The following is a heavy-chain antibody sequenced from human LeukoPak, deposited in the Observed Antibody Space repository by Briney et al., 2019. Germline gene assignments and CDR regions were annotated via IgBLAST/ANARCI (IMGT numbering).Heavy chain of an antibody. V-gene: IGHV4-39*07. CDR3: ARGRRDTATIIYYYYYYMDV. CDR1: GGSISSSSYY. D-gene: IGHD5-18*01. CDR2: IYYSGST. J-gene: IGHJ6*03. Sequence: SETLSLTCTVSGGSISSSSYYWGWIRQPPGKGLEWIGSIYYSGSTYYNPSLKSRVTISVDTSKNQFSLKLSSVTAADTAVYYCARGRRDTATIIYYYYYYMDVWGKGTTVTISS.